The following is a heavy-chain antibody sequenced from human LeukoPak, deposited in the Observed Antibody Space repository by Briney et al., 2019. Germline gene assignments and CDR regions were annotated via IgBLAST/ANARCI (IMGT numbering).Heavy chain of an antibody. CDR3: AKERDTAMVTIDY. V-gene: IGHV3-30*02. J-gene: IGHJ4*02. Sequence: GGSLRLSCAASGFTFSSYGMHWVRQAPGKGLEWMAFIRYNGSNKYYADSVKGRFTISRDNSKNALYLQMNSLRGEDTAVYYCAKERDTAMVTIDYWGQGTLVTVSS. D-gene: IGHD5-18*01. CDR1: GFTFSSYG. CDR2: IRYNGSNK.